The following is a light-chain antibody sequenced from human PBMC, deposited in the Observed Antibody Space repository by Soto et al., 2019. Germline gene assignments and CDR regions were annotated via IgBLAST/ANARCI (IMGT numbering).Light chain of an antibody. V-gene: IGLV2-14*01. Sequence: QSALTQPASVSGSRGQSVTISCTGTSSDVGGFNFVSWYQHHPGTAPKLLIYEVYNRPSGASSRFSGSKSVNTASLTISGPQAEEEADYYYTSYPTGGTHVFFAGGTKLPV. J-gene: IGLJ2*01. CDR1: SSDVGGFNF. CDR2: EVY. CDR3: TSYPTGGTHVF.